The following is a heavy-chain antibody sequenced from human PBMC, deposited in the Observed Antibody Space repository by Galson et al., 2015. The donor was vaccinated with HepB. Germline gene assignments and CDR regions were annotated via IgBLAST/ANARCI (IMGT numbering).Heavy chain of an antibody. CDR1: AYSFTRIS. V-gene: IGHV5-51*01. J-gene: IGHJ4*02. D-gene: IGHD5-24*01. CDR2: ISPGDSDT. Sequence: QSGAEVKKAGESLKISCKVSAYSFTRISTSWVRQVPGKGLEWMGIISPGDSDTRYSPSFQGQVTISVDKSIDTAYLQWSSLKASDTAFYYCARRNGYSPLYYFDSWGQGTLVTVSS. CDR3: ARRNGYSPLYYFDS.